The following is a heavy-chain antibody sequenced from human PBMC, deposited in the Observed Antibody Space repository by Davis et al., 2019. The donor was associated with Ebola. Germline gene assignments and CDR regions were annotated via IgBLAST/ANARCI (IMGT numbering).Heavy chain of an antibody. V-gene: IGHV1-24*01. CDR1: GYTLTELS. CDR3: ATRRPIVVVPAAALPLAFDI. D-gene: IGHD2-2*01. J-gene: IGHJ3*02. CDR2: FDPEDGET. Sequence: ASVTVSCKVSGYTLTELSMHWVRQAPGKGLEWMGGFDPEDGETIYAQKFQGRVTMTEDTSTDTAYMELSSLRSEDTAVYYCATRRPIVVVPAAALPLAFDIWGQGTMVTVSS.